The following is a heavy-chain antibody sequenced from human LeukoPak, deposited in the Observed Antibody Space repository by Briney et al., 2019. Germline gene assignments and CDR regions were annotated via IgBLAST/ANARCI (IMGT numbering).Heavy chain of an antibody. CDR2: IYYSGST. CDR1: GGSFSGYY. Sequence: PSETLSLTCAVYGGSFSGYYWSWIRQPPGKGLEWIGSIYYSGSTYYNPSLKSRVTISVDTSKNQFSLKLSSVTAADTAVNYCARHEGSSSPDYWGQGTLVTVSS. V-gene: IGHV4-34*01. CDR3: ARHEGSSSPDY. J-gene: IGHJ4*02. D-gene: IGHD6-6*01.